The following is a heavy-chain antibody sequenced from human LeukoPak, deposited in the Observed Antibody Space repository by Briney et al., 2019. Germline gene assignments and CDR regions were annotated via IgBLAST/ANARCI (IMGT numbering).Heavy chain of an antibody. CDR2: IYSGGST. D-gene: IGHD1-26*01. Sequence: QPGGSLRLSCAASGFTVSSNYMSWVRQAPGKGLEWVSVIYSGGSTYYADSVKGRFTISRDNSKNTLYLQMNSLRAEDTAVYFCARATWDPNYYYYMDVWGKGTTVTISS. J-gene: IGHJ6*03. CDR1: GFTVSSNY. CDR3: ARATWDPNYYYYMDV. V-gene: IGHV3-66*01.